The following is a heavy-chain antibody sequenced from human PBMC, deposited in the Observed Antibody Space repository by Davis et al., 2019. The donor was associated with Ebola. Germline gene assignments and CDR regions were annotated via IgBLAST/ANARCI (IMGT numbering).Heavy chain of an antibody. J-gene: IGHJ4*02. Sequence: SETLSLTCAVYGGSFSNYYWSWIRQPPGKGLEWIGEINHSGSTNYNPSLKSRVTISVDTSKNQFSLKLSSVTAADTAVYYCARGGYGGYRAYDYWGQGTLVTVSS. V-gene: IGHV4-34*01. CDR2: INHSGST. CDR1: GGSFSNYY. D-gene: IGHD5-12*01. CDR3: ARGGYGGYRAYDY.